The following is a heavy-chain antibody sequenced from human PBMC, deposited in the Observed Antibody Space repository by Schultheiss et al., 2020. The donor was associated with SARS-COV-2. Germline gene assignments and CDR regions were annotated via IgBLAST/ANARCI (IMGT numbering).Heavy chain of an antibody. J-gene: IGHJ4*02. V-gene: IGHV3-48*04. Sequence: GGSLRLSCAASGFTFSSYAMHWVRQAPGKGLEWVSYISSSGSTIYYADSVKGRFTISRDNAKNSLYLQMNSLRAEDTALYYCAKDRRHYSSGWYGQTEEYYFDYWGQGTLVTVSS. CDR1: GFTFSSYA. CDR2: ISSSGSTI. CDR3: AKDRRHYSSGWYGQTEEYYFDY. D-gene: IGHD6-19*01.